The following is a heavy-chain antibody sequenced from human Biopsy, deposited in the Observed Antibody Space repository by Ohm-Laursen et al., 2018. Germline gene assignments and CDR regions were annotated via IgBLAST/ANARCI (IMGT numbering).Heavy chain of an antibody. Sequence: SLRLSCTASGFTFGHYAMHWVRQAPGKGLEWISLIWYDGTNEDYADSVKGRFTISRDNSKNTLYLQINTLTLEDTAFYYCARGLSSGWYGYFDVWFRGTLVTVSS. CDR2: IWYDGTNE. V-gene: IGHV3-33*04. D-gene: IGHD6-19*01. J-gene: IGHJ2*01. CDR3: ARGLSSGWYGYFDV. CDR1: GFTFGHYA.